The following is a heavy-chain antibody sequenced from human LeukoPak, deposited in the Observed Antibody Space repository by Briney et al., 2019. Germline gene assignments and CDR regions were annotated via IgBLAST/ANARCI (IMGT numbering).Heavy chain of an antibody. CDR2: IIPIFGTA. Sequence: SVKVSCKASGGTFSSYAISWVRQAPGQGLEWMGGIIPIFGTANYAQKFRGRVTITADESTSTAYMELSSLRSEDTAVYYCASPRYCTNGVCDHWYFDLWGRGTLVTVSS. V-gene: IGHV1-69*13. J-gene: IGHJ2*01. D-gene: IGHD2-8*01. CDR1: GGTFSSYA. CDR3: ASPRYCTNGVCDHWYFDL.